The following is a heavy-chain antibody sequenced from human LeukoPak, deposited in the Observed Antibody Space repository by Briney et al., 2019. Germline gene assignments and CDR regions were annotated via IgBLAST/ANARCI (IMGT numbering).Heavy chain of an antibody. V-gene: IGHV4-30-4*02. J-gene: IGHJ4*02. D-gene: IGHD6-13*01. CDR1: GGSISSGDYY. CDR2: IYYSGST. CDR3: ARAATSSSWYIGY. Sequence: SETLSLTCTVSGGSISSGDYYWSWIRQPPGKGLEWIGYIYYSGSTYYNPSLKSRVTISVDTSKNQFSLKLSSVTAADTAVYYCARAATSSSWYIGYWGQGTLVTVSS.